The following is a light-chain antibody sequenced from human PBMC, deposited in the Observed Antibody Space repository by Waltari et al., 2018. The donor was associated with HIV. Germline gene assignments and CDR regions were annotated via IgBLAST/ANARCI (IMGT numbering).Light chain of an antibody. V-gene: IGKV1-5*03. CDR1: HSISRR. Sequence: DIQMTQSPSTLSASVGDRVTILCRASHSISRRLAWYQQKPGKAPNLLIYKASNLESGVPSRFSGSGSGTEFTLTINSLQPDDFATYYCHQYNNYPYTFGQGTKLQIK. CDR3: HQYNNYPYT. CDR2: KAS. J-gene: IGKJ2*01.